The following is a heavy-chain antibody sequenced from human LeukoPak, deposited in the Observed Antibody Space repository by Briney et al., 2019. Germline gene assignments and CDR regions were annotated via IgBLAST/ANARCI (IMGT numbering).Heavy chain of an antibody. J-gene: IGHJ5*02. CDR1: GGSISSYY. CDR2: IYYSGST. D-gene: IGHD6-19*01. V-gene: IGHV4-59*08. Sequence: SETLSLTCTVSGGSISSYYWSWIRQPPGKGPEWIGYIYYSGSTYYNPSLKSRVTISVDTSKNQFSLKLSAVTAADTAVYYCARIYSSGWYSLDPWGQGTLVTVSS. CDR3: ARIYSSGWYSLDP.